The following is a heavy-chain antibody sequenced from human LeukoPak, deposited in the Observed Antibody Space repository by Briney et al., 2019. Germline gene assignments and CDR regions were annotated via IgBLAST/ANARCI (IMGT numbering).Heavy chain of an antibody. CDR2: INHSGST. V-gene: IGHV4-34*01. Sequence: SETLSLTCAVYGGSFSGYNWSWIRQPPGKGLGWIGEINHSGSTNYNPSLKSRVTKLVDTSKNQFSLKLRSVTAADTAVYFCARTRSSWYRGGFDYWGQGTLVTVSS. CDR1: GGSFSGYN. CDR3: ARTRSSWYRGGFDY. J-gene: IGHJ4*02. D-gene: IGHD6-13*01.